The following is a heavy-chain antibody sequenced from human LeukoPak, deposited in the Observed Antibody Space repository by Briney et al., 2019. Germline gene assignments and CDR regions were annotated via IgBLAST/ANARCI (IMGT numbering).Heavy chain of an antibody. D-gene: IGHD4-17*01. CDR3: ARDRDYGDYNTQDLFVY. Sequence: ASVKVSCKASGYTFTNFGISWVRQAPGQGLEWMGWISAYSGNTNYAQRLQGRATMTTDTSTSTAYMELRSLRSDDTAVYYCARDRDYGDYNTQDLFVYWGQGTLVTVSS. CDR1: GYTFTNFG. J-gene: IGHJ4*02. CDR2: ISAYSGNT. V-gene: IGHV1-18*01.